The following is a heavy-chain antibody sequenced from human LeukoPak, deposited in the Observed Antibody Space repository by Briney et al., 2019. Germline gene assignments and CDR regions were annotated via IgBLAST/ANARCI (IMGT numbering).Heavy chain of an antibody. Sequence: KPSETLSLTCAVYGGSFSGYYWSWIRQPPGKGLEWIGYIYYSGSTNYNPSLKSRVTISVDTSKNQFSLKLSSVTAADTAVYYCARLGSSWELDYWGQGTLVTVSS. CDR2: IYYSGST. V-gene: IGHV4-59*08. CDR3: ARLGSSWELDY. CDR1: GGSFSGYY. D-gene: IGHD6-13*01. J-gene: IGHJ4*02.